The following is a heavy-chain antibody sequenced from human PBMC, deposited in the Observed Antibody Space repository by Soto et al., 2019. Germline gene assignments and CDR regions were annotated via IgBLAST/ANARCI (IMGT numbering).Heavy chain of an antibody. Sequence: PWGFLRVSCAASGFSLSTNWMNCVRQAPGRGLEWVATIRQDGGQTHYVDYVKGRFSISRDNAMHSLYLQLNSLTAEDTAIYYCARGCGSAHCPYYFNLWGQGTQVTVSS. D-gene: IGHD6-19*01. J-gene: IGHJ4*02. CDR1: GFSLSTNW. CDR2: IRQDGGQT. V-gene: IGHV3-7*01. CDR3: ARGCGSAHCPYYFNL.